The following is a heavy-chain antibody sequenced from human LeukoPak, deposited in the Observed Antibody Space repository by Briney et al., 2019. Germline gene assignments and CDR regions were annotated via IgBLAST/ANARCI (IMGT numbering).Heavy chain of an antibody. CDR1: GGTFSSHA. CDR2: IIPIFGTA. V-gene: IGHV1-69*05. D-gene: IGHD1-7*01. Sequence: SVKVSCKASGGTFSSHAISWVRQAPGQGLEWMGRIIPIFGTANYAQKFQGRVTITTDESTSTAYMELSSLRSEDTAAYYCAREIELHLDYWGQGTLVTVSS. J-gene: IGHJ4*02. CDR3: AREIELHLDY.